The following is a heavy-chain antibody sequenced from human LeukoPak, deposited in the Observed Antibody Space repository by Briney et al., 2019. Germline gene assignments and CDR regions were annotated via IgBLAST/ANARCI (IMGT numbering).Heavy chain of an antibody. Sequence: SETLSLTCTVSGGSISTYYWNWIRQPPGKGLEWIGYIYYSGSTDSNPSLKSRVTISVDTSKNQFSLKLSSVTAADTAVYYCARRDGGAAFDIWGQGTMVPVSS. V-gene: IGHV4-59*08. CDR3: ARRDGGAAFDI. J-gene: IGHJ3*02. D-gene: IGHD4-23*01. CDR1: GGSISTYY. CDR2: IYYSGST.